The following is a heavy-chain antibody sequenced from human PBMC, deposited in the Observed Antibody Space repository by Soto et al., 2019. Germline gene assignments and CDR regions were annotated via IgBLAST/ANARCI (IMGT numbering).Heavy chain of an antibody. CDR2: ISGSGGST. CDR1: GFTFSSYA. D-gene: IGHD3-22*01. Sequence: PGGSLRLSCAASGFTFSSYAMSWVRQAPGKGLEWVSAISGSGGSTYYADSVKGRFTISRDNSKNTLYLQMNSLRAEDTAVYYCAKDRGWYYDSSGYGPIDYWGQGTLVTVYS. J-gene: IGHJ4*02. V-gene: IGHV3-23*01. CDR3: AKDRGWYYDSSGYGPIDY.